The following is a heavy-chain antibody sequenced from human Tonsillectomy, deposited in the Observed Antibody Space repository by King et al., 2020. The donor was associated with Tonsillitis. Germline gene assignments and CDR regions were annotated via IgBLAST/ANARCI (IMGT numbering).Heavy chain of an antibody. CDR2: VSSSGNFT. CDR3: AKAPFDWYFDL. D-gene: IGHD3-10*01. J-gene: IGHJ2*01. CDR1: GFPFSSYA. V-gene: IGHV3-23*04. Sequence: VQLVESGGGLVQPGGSLRLSCAASGFPFSSYAMTWVRQAPGKGLEWVSIVSSSGNFTYYADSVKGRFTISRDNSKNTMSLQMNSLRVEDTAVYYCAKAPFDWYFDLWGRGTLVTVSS.